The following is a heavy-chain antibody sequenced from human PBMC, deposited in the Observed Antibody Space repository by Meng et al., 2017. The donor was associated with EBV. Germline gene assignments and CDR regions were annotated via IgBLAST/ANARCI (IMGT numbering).Heavy chain of an antibody. D-gene: IGHD6-19*01. CDR3: ASAEEAVAGTLDY. V-gene: IGHV3-30*03. CDR2: ISYDGSNK. J-gene: IGHJ4*02. Sequence: QVQLGESGGGVVQPGRSLRLSCAASGFTFSSYGMHWVRQAPGKGLEWVAVISYDGSNKYYADSVKGRFTISRDNSKNTLYLQMNSLRAEDTAVYYCASAEEAVAGTLDYWGQGTLVTGSS. CDR1: GFTFSSYG.